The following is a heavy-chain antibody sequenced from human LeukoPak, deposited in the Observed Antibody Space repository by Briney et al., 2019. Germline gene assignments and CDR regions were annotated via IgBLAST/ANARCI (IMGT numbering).Heavy chain of an antibody. CDR2: IYYTGST. V-gene: IGHV4-30-4*01. D-gene: IGHD1-26*01. J-gene: IGHJ4*02. CDR3: ARHRIRYSGSYKQFDY. CDR1: GGSISSDDYF. Sequence: SETLSLTCTVSGGSISSDDYFWTWIRQPPGKGLEWIGYIYYTGSTYYNPSLKSRVSMSLDMSENQFSLKLSSVTAADTAVYYCARHRIRYSGSYKQFDYWGQGTLVTVSS.